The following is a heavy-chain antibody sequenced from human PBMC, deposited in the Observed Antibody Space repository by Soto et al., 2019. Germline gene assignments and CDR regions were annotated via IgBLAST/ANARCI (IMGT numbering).Heavy chain of an antibody. CDR2: IYYSGST. D-gene: IGHD3-9*01. Sequence: QVQLQESGPGLVKPSQTLSLTCTVSGGSISSGGYYWSWIRQHPGKGLEWIGYIYYSGSTYYNPSLKSRVTISVDTSKNQFSLKLSSVTAADTAVYYCARYWVTGILTRMGYFDYWGQGTLVTVSS. V-gene: IGHV4-31*03. CDR1: GGSISSGGYY. CDR3: ARYWVTGILTRMGYFDY. J-gene: IGHJ4*02.